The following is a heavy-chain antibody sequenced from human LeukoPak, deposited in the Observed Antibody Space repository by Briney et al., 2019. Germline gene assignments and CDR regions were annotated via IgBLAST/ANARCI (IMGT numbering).Heavy chain of an antibody. V-gene: IGHV4-59*01. Sequence: SETLSLTCTVSGGSISSYYWSWIRQPPGKGLEGIGHIYYSGSTNYNPSLKSRVTISADTSKNQFSLKLSSLTAADTAVYYCARDTSIAAAGIDYWGQGTLVTVSS. CDR2: IYYSGST. D-gene: IGHD6-13*01. CDR1: GGSISSYY. CDR3: ARDTSIAAAGIDY. J-gene: IGHJ4*02.